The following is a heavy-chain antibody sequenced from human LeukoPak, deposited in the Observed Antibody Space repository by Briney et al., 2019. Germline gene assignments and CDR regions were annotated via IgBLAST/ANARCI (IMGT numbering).Heavy chain of an antibody. CDR2: INPSGGST. CDR1: GYTFTSYY. Sequence: GASVKVSCKASGYTFTSYYMHWVRQALGQGLEWMGIINPSGGSTSYAQKFQGSVTMTRDTSTSTVYMELSSLRSEDTAVYYCARSGGRMVRGVIIPNWFDPWGQGTLVTVSS. J-gene: IGHJ5*02. V-gene: IGHV1-46*01. CDR3: ARSGGRMVRGVIIPNWFDP. D-gene: IGHD3-10*01.